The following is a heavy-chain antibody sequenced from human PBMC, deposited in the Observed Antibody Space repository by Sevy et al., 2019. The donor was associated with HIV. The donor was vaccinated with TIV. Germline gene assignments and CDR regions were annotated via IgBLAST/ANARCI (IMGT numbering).Heavy chain of an antibody. Sequence: GGSLRLSCVDSGFTFSSFSMNWVRQAPGKGLEWVSSISSGSTYIYYADSVRGRFTISRDNAKKSLYLQMNSLRADDTAVYYCARDGDGSGSSGGYGMDVWGQGTTVTVSS. V-gene: IGHV3-21*01. J-gene: IGHJ6*02. CDR3: ARDGDGSGSSGGYGMDV. D-gene: IGHD3-10*01. CDR2: ISSGSTYI. CDR1: GFTFSSFS.